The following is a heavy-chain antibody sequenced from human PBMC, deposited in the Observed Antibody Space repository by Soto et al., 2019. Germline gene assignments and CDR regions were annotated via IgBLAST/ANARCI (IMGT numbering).Heavy chain of an antibody. CDR3: AKVSMGSTYYFDY. CDR2: ISYDGKNK. CDR1: GLIFRNYG. D-gene: IGHD1-26*01. J-gene: IGHJ4*02. Sequence: SLRLSCAASGLIFRNYGVHWVRQAPGRGLEWVALISYDGKNKYYTDSVKGRFTISRDTSKNTVYLQMNSLRPDDTAVYHCAKVSMGSTYYFDYWGQGTLVTVSS. V-gene: IGHV3-30*18.